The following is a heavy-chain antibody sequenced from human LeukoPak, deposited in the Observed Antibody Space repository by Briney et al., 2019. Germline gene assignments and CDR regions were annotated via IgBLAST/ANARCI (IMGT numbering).Heavy chain of an antibody. V-gene: IGHV3-23*01. Sequence: GGSLRLSCAASGFTFSSYAMSWVRQAPGKGLEWVSTISDSRGDTNYAASVKGRFTTSRDNYKNTLYLQMSSLRVDDTAVYYCAKDRNSFGSGGSDYWGQGTLVTVSS. D-gene: IGHD3-10*01. CDR3: AKDRNSFGSGGSDY. J-gene: IGHJ4*02. CDR1: GFTFSSYA. CDR2: ISDSRGDT.